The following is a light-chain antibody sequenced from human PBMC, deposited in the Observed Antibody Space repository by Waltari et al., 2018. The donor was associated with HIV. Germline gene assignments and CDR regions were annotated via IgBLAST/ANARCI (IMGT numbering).Light chain of an antibody. CDR2: GAS. CDR3: QHYDYLIT. CDR1: HNVSAS. V-gene: IGKV1-33*01. J-gene: IGKJ4*01. Sequence: DIQMTQSPSSLSAAVGDTVTLTCQASHNVSASLNWYHQKPGKAPKLLVYGASNLEPGVPSMFNASGFGTEFTLSISPLHPDDVGMYFCQHYDYLITFGGGSTVEIK.